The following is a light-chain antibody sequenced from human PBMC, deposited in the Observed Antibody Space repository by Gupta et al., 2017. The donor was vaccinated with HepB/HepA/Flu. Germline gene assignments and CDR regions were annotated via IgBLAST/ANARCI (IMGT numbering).Light chain of an antibody. CDR1: QSVSNN. CDR3: QQNNSWPRT. V-gene: IGKV3-15*01. CDR2: GAS. Sequence: EIVMTHSPATLSVSPGERATLSCRASQSVSNNLAWYQQKPGKAPSLLIYGASTRDTGIPTRFRGSGSGTEFTLTISNLQSEDFAVYFCQQNNSWPRTFGEGTKVEIK. J-gene: IGKJ1*01.